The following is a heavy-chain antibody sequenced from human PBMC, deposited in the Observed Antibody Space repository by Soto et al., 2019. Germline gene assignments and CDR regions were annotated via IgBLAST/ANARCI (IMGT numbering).Heavy chain of an antibody. D-gene: IGHD6-25*01. CDR2: ISGTGSRT. CDR3: TKDTGYLSMDD. J-gene: IGHJ6*02. V-gene: IGHV3-23*01. Sequence: PGGSLRLSCAASGFTFNTNAMSWVRQAPGKGLEWVSSISGTGSRTYYADSVKGRFTIARDNSKNTVSLQMNNLRAEDTGLYYCTKDTGYLSMDDWGQGTTVTVSS. CDR1: GFTFNTNA.